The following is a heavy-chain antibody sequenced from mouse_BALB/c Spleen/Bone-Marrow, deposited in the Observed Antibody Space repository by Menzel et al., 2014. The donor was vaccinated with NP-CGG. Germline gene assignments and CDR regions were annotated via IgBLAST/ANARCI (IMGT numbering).Heavy chain of an antibody. D-gene: IGHD2-13*01. CDR3: ANIYYGDYGWFSY. CDR2: IDTSYTYT. Sequence: QVQLQQSGAELVMPGASVKMSCKASGYTFTDYWIHWVKQRPGQGLEWIGAIDTSYTYTTYNQKFKGKATLTVDASSSTAYIQLGSLTSEDSAVYYCANIYYGDYGWFSYWGQGTLVTVSA. CDR1: GYTFTDYW. V-gene: IGHV1-69*01. J-gene: IGHJ3*01.